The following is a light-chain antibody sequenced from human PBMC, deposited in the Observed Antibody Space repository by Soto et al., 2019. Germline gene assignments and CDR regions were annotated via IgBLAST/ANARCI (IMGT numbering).Light chain of an antibody. V-gene: IGKV1-5*03. J-gene: IGKJ1*01. CDR3: QQYNTSPWT. Sequence: DIQMTQSPSSLSASVGDRVTITCRASHSISRWLAWYQQRPGKAPNLLIRKASDLQSGVPSRFSGSGSGTEFTITITSLEPDDFATYYCQQYNTSPWTFGQGTRVDIK. CDR2: KAS. CDR1: HSISRW.